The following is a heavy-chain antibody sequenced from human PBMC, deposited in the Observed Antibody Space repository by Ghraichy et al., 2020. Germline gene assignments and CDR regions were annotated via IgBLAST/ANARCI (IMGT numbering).Heavy chain of an antibody. CDR1: GYSISSGYY. V-gene: IGHV4-38-2*02. Sequence: SETLSLTCTVSGYSISSGYYWGWIRQPPGKGLEWIGSIYHSGTTYYNPSLKSRVTISVDTSKNKFSLRLNSVTAADPAVFYCARVSAADINYFYYYYYMDVWGKGTTVTVSS. CDR2: IYHSGTT. D-gene: IGHD6-13*01. J-gene: IGHJ6*03. CDR3: ARVSAADINYFYYYYYMDV.